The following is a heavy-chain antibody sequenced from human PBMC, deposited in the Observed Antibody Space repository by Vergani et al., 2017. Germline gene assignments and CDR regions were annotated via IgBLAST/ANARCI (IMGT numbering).Heavy chain of an antibody. CDR2: ISGGGGST. CDR1: GFTFSDYY. J-gene: IGHJ5*02. Sequence: VQLVESGGGLVKPGGSLRLSCAASGFTFSDYYMSWIRQAPGKGLEWVSSISGGGGSTYYAESVKGRFTISRDNSKNTLYLQMNSLRAEDTAVYYCAKDHGLHQSNWFDPWGQGTLVIVSS. D-gene: IGHD2-15*01. V-gene: IGHV3-23*04. CDR3: AKDHGLHQSNWFDP.